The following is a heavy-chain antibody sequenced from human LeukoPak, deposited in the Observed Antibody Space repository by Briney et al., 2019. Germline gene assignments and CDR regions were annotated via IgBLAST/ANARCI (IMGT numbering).Heavy chain of an antibody. V-gene: IGHV4-34*01. CDR1: GGSFSGYY. J-gene: IGHJ5*02. Sequence: SETLSLTCAVYGGSFSGYYWSWIRQSPGKGLEWIGEISHSGDTKYNPSLKSRVTISMDTSKNQFSLNLSSVTAADTAIYYCARYGSDNYYNAWRFDPWGQGTLVTVSS. CDR3: ARYGSDNYYNAWRFDP. D-gene: IGHD3-10*01. CDR2: ISHSGDT.